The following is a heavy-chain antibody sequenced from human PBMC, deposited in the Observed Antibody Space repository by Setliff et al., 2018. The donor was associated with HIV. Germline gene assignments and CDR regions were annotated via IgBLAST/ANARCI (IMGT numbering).Heavy chain of an antibody. V-gene: IGHV1-2*02. CDR3: ALASIVSTARWNH. Sequence: ASVKVSCKASGYTFTGYYMHWVRQAPGPGLEWMGWINPNSGGTNYAQKFQGRVTMTRDTSISTAYMELTRLTSDDTAVYYCALASIVSTARWNHWGRGTTVTVSS. J-gene: IGHJ4*02. D-gene: IGHD1-26*01. CDR2: INPNSGGT. CDR1: GYTFTGYY.